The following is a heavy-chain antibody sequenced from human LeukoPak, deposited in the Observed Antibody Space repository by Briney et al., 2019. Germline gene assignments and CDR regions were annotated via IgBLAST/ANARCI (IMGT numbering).Heavy chain of an antibody. Sequence: PSGTLSLTCAVSGGSISSSNWWSWVRQPPGKGLEWIGEIYHSGSTNYNPSFKSRVTISVDKSKNQFSLKLSSVTAADTAVYYCARWRRYCSSTSCHTNWFDPWGQGTLVTVSS. CDR3: ARWRRYCSSTSCHTNWFDP. CDR1: GGSISSSNW. J-gene: IGHJ5*02. D-gene: IGHD2-2*01. V-gene: IGHV4-4*02. CDR2: IYHSGST.